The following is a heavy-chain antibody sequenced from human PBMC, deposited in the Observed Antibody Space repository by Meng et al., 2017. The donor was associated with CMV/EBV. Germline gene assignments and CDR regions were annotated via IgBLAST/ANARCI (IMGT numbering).Heavy chain of an antibody. CDR1: GFTFSSYW. D-gene: IGHD3-22*01. V-gene: IGHV3-74*01. CDR2: INSDGSST. J-gene: IGHJ4*02. Sequence: GGSLRLSCAASGFTFSSYWMHWVRQAPGKGLVWVSRINSDGSSTSYADSVKCRFTISRDNAKNTLYLQMNSLRAEDTAVYYCARGGYYYDSSGYLKGWGQGTLVTVSS. CDR3: ARGGYYYDSSGYLKG.